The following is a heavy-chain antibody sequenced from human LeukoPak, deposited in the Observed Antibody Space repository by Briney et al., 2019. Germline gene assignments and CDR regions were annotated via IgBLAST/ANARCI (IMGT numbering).Heavy chain of an antibody. D-gene: IGHD6-6*01. J-gene: IGHJ6*03. Sequence: SETLSLTCTVSGGSISSGGYYWSWIRQHPGKGLEWIGYIYYSGNTYYNPSLKSRVTISVDTSKNQFSLKLSSVTAADTAVYYCARVRAARLFYYYYYMDVWGKGTTVTVSS. CDR1: GGSISSGGYY. CDR3: ARVRAARLFYYYYYMDV. CDR2: IYYSGNT. V-gene: IGHV4-31*03.